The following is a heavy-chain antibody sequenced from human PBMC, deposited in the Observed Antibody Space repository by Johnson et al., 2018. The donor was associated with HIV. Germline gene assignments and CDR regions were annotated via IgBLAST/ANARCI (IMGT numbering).Heavy chain of an antibody. V-gene: IGHV3-30*04. Sequence: QVQLVESGGGVVQPGRSLRLSCEASGFTFSSYAMHWVRQAPGKGLEWVAVISYDGSNTYYADSVKGRFPISRDNSKNTLYLQMNSLRAEDTAVYYCAREGFWGSGSYYNPDAFDIWGQGTMVTVSS. J-gene: IGHJ3*02. CDR3: AREGFWGSGSYYNPDAFDI. D-gene: IGHD3-10*01. CDR2: ISYDGSNT. CDR1: GFTFSSYA.